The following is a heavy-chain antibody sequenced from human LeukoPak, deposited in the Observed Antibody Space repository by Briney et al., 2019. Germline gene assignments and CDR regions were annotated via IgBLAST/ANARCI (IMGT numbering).Heavy chain of an antibody. CDR3: AKEGGVYSTPYYMDV. V-gene: IGHV3-23*01. CDR1: GFTFDDYA. Sequence: GGSLRLSCAASGFTFDDYAMHWVRQAPGKGLEWVSAISGSGGSTYYTDSVKGRFTISRDNAKNSLYLQMNSLRAEDTAVYYCAKEGGVYSTPYYMDVWGKGTTVTVSS. D-gene: IGHD1-26*01. CDR2: ISGSGGST. J-gene: IGHJ6*03.